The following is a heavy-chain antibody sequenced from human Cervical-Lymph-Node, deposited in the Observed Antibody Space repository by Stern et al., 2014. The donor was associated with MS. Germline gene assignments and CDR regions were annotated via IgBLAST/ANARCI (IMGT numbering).Heavy chain of an antibody. V-gene: IGHV3-33*01. CDR2: IWYDGSRK. CDR3: ARGEQFDGLDV. Sequence: VQLVESGGGVVQPGGSLRLSCAASGFTFSRHAMHWVRQAPGKGPECLAVIWYDGSRKYYADSVQGRFTISRDNPTNTLFLQMNSLRDEDTAVYYCARGEQFDGLDVWGQGTTVTVSS. D-gene: IGHD5-24*01. CDR1: GFTFSRHA. J-gene: IGHJ6*02.